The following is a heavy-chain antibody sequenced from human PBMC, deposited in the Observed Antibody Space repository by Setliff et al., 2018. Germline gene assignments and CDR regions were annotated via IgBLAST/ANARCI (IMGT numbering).Heavy chain of an antibody. J-gene: IGHJ6*02. Sequence: SETLSLTCTVSGGSISSSSYYWGWIRQPPGKGLEWIGSIYYSGSTYYNPSLKSRVTISVDTSKNQFSLKLSSVTAADTAVYYCARDLIDPDYGDYLSFYYYGMDVWGQGTTVTVSS. D-gene: IGHD4-17*01. CDR3: ARDLIDPDYGDYLSFYYYGMDV. CDR1: GGSISSSSYY. CDR2: IYYSGST. V-gene: IGHV4-39*07.